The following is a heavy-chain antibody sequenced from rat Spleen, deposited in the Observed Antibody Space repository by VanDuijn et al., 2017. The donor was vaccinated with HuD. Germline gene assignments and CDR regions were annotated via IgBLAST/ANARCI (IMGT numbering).Heavy chain of an antibody. CDR1: GLNFSNYD. D-gene: IGHD1-11*01. CDR2: ISTDGDNT. Sequence: EVQVEESGGGFVQPGRSMKLSCADSGLNFSNYDMAWVRQAPTKGLEWIASISTDGDNTYYRDSVKGRFTISRDDAKNTQYLQMDSLRSEDTATYFCARHGGLRNWFAYWGQGTLVTVSS. V-gene: IGHV5S13*01. J-gene: IGHJ3*01. CDR3: ARHGGLRNWFAY.